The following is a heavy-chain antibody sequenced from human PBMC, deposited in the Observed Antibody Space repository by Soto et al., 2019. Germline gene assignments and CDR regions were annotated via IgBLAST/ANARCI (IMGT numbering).Heavy chain of an antibody. CDR3: ARDQVSSGSPTRFDP. CDR1: GGSFSGYY. CDR2: INHSGST. D-gene: IGHD3-10*01. Sequence: QVQLQQWGAGLLKPSETLSLTCAVYGGSFSGYYWSWIRQPPGKGLEWIGEINHSGSTNYNPSLKSRVTISVATSKNQFSLKLSSVTAADTAVYYCARDQVSSGSPTRFDPWGQGTLVTVSS. V-gene: IGHV4-34*01. J-gene: IGHJ5*02.